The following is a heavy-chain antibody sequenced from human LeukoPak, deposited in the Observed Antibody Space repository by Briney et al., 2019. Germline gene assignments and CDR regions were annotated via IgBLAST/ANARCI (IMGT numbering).Heavy chain of an antibody. J-gene: IGHJ6*02. CDR3: ARHRVDSSSPRGMDV. Sequence: GESLKISCKGSGYNFITYWIVWVRQMPGKGLEWMGIIYPSNSDTRYSPSFQGQVTFSADKSISTACLQWSSLKASDTAMYYCARHRVDSSSPRGMDVWGQGPRSPSP. CDR2: IYPSNSDT. D-gene: IGHD6-13*01. V-gene: IGHV5-51*01. CDR1: GYNFITYW.